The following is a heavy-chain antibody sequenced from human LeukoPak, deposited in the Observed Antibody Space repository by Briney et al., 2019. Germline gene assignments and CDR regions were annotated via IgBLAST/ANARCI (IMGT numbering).Heavy chain of an antibody. CDR3: ARDKEGSYYYDSSGYYYDY. CDR1: GFTLSSYS. D-gene: IGHD3-22*01. Sequence: GGSLRLSCSASGFTLSSYSMEWVRHPPGKGLEWVSSITSSSSYIYYADSVKGRFTISRDNAKNSLYLQMSSLRAEDTAVYYCARDKEGSYYYDSSGYYYDYWGQGNLVTLSS. CDR2: ITSSSSYI. V-gene: IGHV3-21*01. J-gene: IGHJ4*02.